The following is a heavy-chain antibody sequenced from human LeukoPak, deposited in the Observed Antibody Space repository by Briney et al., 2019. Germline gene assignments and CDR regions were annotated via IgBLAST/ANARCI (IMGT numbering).Heavy chain of an antibody. Sequence: GGSLRLSCAASGFTFSSYSMNWVRQAPGKGLEWVSSISSSSSYIYYADSVKGRFTISRDNAKNSLYLQMNSLRAEDTAVYYCARDIRCGELGEDYWGQGTLVTVSS. D-gene: IGHD3-10*01. J-gene: IGHJ4*02. V-gene: IGHV3-21*01. CDR3: ARDIRCGELGEDY. CDR2: ISSSSSYI. CDR1: GFTFSSYS.